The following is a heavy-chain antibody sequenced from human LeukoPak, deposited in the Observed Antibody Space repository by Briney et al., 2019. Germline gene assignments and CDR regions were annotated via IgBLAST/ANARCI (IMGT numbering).Heavy chain of an antibody. CDR1: GYSENFYG. Sequence: ASVKVSCKTSGYSENFYGITWVRQVAGQGLEWMGWISAQHGQTEYAPNSQDRVTMTTDTYTNTAYMELRSLRSDDTAVYCCAGSLGYCTSNACYLKYWGQGTLVTVS. J-gene: IGHJ4*02. CDR2: ISAQHGQT. D-gene: IGHD2-2*01. V-gene: IGHV1-18*01. CDR3: AGSLGYCTSNACYLKY.